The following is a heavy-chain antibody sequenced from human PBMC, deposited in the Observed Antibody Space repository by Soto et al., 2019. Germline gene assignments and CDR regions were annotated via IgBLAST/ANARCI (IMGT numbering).Heavy chain of an antibody. CDR1: GFTFGNYG. J-gene: IGHJ4*02. D-gene: IGHD3-10*01. CDR2: IKVDGSEK. CDR3: ARDRGWQTVDY. V-gene: IGHV3-7*03. Sequence: GGPVRLSCADPGFTFGNYGMPWVRQAPGKELERVANIKVDGSEKYYVDSVKGRFIISRDNAKNSLYLQMNSLRAEATAVYYSARDRGWQTVDYWGQGTLATVSS.